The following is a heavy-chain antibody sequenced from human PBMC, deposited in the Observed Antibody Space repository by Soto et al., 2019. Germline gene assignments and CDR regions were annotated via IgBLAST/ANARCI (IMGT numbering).Heavy chain of an antibody. CDR3: ARDFRPYGIYDYTPES. CDR1: GSRFNTYG. Sequence: GGSLRLSCVGSGSRFNTYGMHWVRQAPGKGLEWVALTTYDGTGTFYANSVKGRFTISRDNSRNTLYLQMNSLRPEDTAVYYCARDFRPYGIYDYTPESWGQGTLVTVSS. V-gene: IGHV3-30*03. J-gene: IGHJ5*02. CDR2: TTYDGTGT. D-gene: IGHD5-12*01.